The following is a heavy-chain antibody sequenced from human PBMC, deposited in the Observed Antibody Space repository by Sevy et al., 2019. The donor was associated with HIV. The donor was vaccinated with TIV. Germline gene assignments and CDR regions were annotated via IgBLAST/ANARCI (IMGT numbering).Heavy chain of an antibody. D-gene: IGHD6-19*01. CDR3: TNTRVAVAGALPYYYYGMDV. CDR2: IRSKAYGGTT. J-gene: IGHJ6*02. Sequence: GGSLRLSCTASGFTFGDYAMSWFRQAPGKVLEWVGFIRSKAYGGTTEYAASVKGRFTISRDDSKSIAYLLMNSLKTEVTAVYYCTNTRVAVAGALPYYYYGMDVWGQGTTVTVSS. CDR1: GFTFGDYA. V-gene: IGHV3-49*03.